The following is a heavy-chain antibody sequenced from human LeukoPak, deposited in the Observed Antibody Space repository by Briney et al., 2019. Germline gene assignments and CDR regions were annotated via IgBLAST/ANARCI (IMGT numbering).Heavy chain of an antibody. CDR2: IIPIFGTA. J-gene: IGHJ4*02. D-gene: IGHD5-12*01. CDR3: ARDAGGYDFKY. V-gene: IGHV1-69*13. CDR1: GGTFSSYA. Sequence: GASVKVSCKASGGTFSSYAISWVRQAPGQGLEWMGGIIPIFGTANYAQKFQGRVTITADESTSTAYMELNSLRSEDTAVYYCARDAGGYDFKYWGQGTLVTVSS.